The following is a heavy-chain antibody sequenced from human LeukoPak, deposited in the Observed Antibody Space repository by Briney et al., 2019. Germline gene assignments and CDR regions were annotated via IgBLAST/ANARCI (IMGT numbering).Heavy chain of an antibody. CDR1: GFTFSSYW. Sequence: GGSPRLSCAASGFTFSSYWMSWVRQAPGKGLEWVSSISSSSSYIYYADSVKGRFTISRDNAKNSLYLQMNSLRAEDTAVYYCVRGYCSSTSCLDYWGQGTLVTVSS. CDR3: VRGYCSSTSCLDY. V-gene: IGHV3-21*01. CDR2: ISSSSSYI. J-gene: IGHJ4*02. D-gene: IGHD2-2*01.